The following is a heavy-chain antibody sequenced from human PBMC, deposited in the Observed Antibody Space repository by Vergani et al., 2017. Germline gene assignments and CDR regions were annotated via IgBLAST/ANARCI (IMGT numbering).Heavy chain of an antibody. Sequence: QVQLVESGGGEVQPGRSLRLSCSAAGFPFSDYGVHWVRQAPGKGLEWVSVISYDGNKKNCADSVKGRFTISRDNSKNTLYLEMNALRAEDTAVYYCARDFLTRVTTLDYYYMGVWGKGTTVTVSS. CDR2: ISYDGNKK. J-gene: IGHJ6*03. V-gene: IGHV3-30*03. CDR1: GFPFSDYG. D-gene: IGHD1-1*01. CDR3: ARDFLTRVTTLDYYYMGV.